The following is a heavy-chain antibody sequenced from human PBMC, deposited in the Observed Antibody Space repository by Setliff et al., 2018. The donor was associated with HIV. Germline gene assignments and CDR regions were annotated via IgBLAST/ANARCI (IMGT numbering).Heavy chain of an antibody. V-gene: IGHV4-39*01. D-gene: IGHD5-18*01. CDR3: ARPRGEYRSYDAFDI. CDR1: NDSISSSTAHY. J-gene: IGHJ3*02. Sequence: TSETLSLTCTVSNDSISSSTAHYWGWIRQPPGKGLEWIGSIFYTGSTYYSTSLKSRVTISVDTSKNQFSLKLSSVTAADTAIYYCARPRGEYRSYDAFDIWGQGTVVTVS. CDR2: IFYTGST.